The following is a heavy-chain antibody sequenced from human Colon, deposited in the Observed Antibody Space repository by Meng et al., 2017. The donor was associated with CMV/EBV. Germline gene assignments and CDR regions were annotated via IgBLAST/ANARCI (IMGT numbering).Heavy chain of an antibody. Sequence: GGSLRLSCAASGFTFSSSYMYWVRQAPGKGLEWVSSISSSSSYIYYADSVKGRFTISRDNAKNSLYLQMNSLRAEDTAVYYCAKTWRYCSSTSCYRHQDWFDPWGQGTLVTVSS. CDR1: GFTFSSSY. J-gene: IGHJ5*02. D-gene: IGHD2-2*02. V-gene: IGHV3-21*01. CDR3: AKTWRYCSSTSCYRHQDWFDP. CDR2: ISSSSSYI.